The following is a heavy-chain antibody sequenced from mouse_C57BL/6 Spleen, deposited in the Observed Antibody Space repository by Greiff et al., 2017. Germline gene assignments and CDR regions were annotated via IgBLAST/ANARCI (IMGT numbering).Heavy chain of an antibody. V-gene: IGHV1-69*01. J-gene: IGHJ2*01. CDR1: GYTFTSYW. D-gene: IGHD3-2*02. Sequence: QVQLQQPGAELVMPGASVKLSCKASGYTFTSYWMHWVKQRPGQGVEWIGEMEPSDRYTNYKQKFKGKSTLTVDKSSSKDYMKLSSLTSEDSAVYYCARSGALSSFDYWGQGTTRTGSS. CDR2: MEPSDRYT. CDR3: ARSGALSSFDY.